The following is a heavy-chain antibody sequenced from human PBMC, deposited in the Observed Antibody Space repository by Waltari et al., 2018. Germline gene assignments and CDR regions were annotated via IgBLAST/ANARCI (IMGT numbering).Heavy chain of an antibody. J-gene: IGHJ6*02. CDR2: INHSGST. CDR1: GGSFSGYY. D-gene: IGHD3-3*01. CDR3: ARGQYYDFWSGYYTLYYYYGMDV. Sequence: QVQLQQWGAGLLKPSETLSLTCAVYGGSFSGYYWSWIRQPPGKGLEWIGEINHSGSTNYNPSLKSRVTISVDTSKNQFSLKLSSVTAADTAVYYCARGQYYDFWSGYYTLYYYYGMDVWGQGTTVTVSS. V-gene: IGHV4-34*01.